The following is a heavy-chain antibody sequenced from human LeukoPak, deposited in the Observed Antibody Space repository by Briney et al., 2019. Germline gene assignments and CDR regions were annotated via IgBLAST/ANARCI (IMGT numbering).Heavy chain of an antibody. Sequence: GGSLRLSCAASGFTFNSYNMNWVRQAPGKGLEWVSSISSSSSYIYYADSLKGRFTISRDNAKNSLYLQMNSLRAEDTAVYYCARGGGSPDYPEDYWGQGTLVTVSS. J-gene: IGHJ4*02. V-gene: IGHV3-21*01. CDR1: GFTFNSYN. D-gene: IGHD3-16*01. CDR2: ISSSSSYI. CDR3: ARGGGSPDYPEDY.